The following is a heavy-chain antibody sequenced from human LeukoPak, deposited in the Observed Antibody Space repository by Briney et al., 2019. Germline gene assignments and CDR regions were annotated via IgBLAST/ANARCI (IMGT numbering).Heavy chain of an antibody. V-gene: IGHV3-48*03. CDR3: ARDGTVAAAGLDY. D-gene: IGHD6-13*01. Sequence: PGGSLRLSCAASGFTFSSYEMNWVRQAPGKGLEWVSYISSSGSTIYYAVSVKGRFTISRDNAKNSLYLQMNSLRAEDTAVYYCARDGTVAAAGLDYWGQGTLVTVSS. J-gene: IGHJ4*02. CDR1: GFTFSSYE. CDR2: ISSSGSTI.